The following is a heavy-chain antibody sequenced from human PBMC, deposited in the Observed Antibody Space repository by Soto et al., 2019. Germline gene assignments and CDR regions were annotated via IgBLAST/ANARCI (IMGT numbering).Heavy chain of an antibody. Sequence: SETLSLTCTVSGGSVSSGSYCWSGTRHTPGKGLECIAYIYHSRSPNYNPPLKSRVTISVDTSKNQFSLKLSSVTAADTAVYYCARVKLYSSSCIDYWGPGTLVTVSS. D-gene: IGHD6-13*01. CDR2: IYHSRSP. CDR1: GGSVSSGSYC. J-gene: IGHJ4*02. CDR3: ARVKLYSSSCIDY. V-gene: IGHV4-61*01.